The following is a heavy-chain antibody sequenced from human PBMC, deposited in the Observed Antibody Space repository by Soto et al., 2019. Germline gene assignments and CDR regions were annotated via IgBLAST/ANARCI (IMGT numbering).Heavy chain of an antibody. CDR3: AGGSSLSWESFRH. J-gene: IGHJ1*01. CDR1: GGSISSYY. Sequence: QVQLQESGPGLVKPSETLSLTCNVSGGSISSYYWSWIRQPPRKGLEYIGHVYNSGRTIDSPSLKTRGTISVDTSTNQLSLKLTSVTAAETAVYFCAGGSSLSWESFRHWGQAILITVSS. D-gene: IGHD2-2*01. CDR2: VYNSGRT. V-gene: IGHV4-59*01.